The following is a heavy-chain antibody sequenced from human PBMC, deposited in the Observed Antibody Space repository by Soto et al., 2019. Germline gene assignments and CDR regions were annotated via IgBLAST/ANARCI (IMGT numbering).Heavy chain of an antibody. D-gene: IGHD3-22*01. V-gene: IGHV1-18*01. CDR2: ISAYNGNT. J-gene: IGHJ6*02. CDR3: ARDLGYDSSGYYANYYYYGMDV. Sequence: ASVKVSCKASGYTFTSYGISWVRQAPGQGLEWVGWISAYNGNTNYAQKLQGRVTMTTDTSTSTAYMELRSLRSDDTAVYYCARDLGYDSSGYYANYYYYGMDVWGQGTTVTVS. CDR1: GYTFTSYG.